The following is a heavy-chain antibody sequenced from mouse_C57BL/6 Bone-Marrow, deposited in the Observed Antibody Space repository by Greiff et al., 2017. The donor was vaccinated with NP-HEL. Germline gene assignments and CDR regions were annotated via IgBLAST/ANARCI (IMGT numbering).Heavy chain of an antibody. CDR2: INPNNGGT. D-gene: IGHD1-1*01. Sequence: EVQLQQSGPELVKPGASVKMSCKASGYTFTDYNMHWVKQSHGKSLEWIGYINPNNGGTSYNQKFKGKATLTVNKSSSTAYMELRSLTSEDSAVYYCAKDYGSSFDYWGQGTTLTVSS. J-gene: IGHJ2*01. CDR3: AKDYGSSFDY. V-gene: IGHV1-22*01. CDR1: GYTFTDYN.